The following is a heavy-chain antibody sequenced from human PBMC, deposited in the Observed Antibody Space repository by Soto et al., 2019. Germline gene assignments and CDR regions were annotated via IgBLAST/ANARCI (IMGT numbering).Heavy chain of an antibody. V-gene: IGHV3-23*01. Sequence: GGSLRLSCAASGFTFNSYAMNWVRQAPGKGLEWVSAISGSGGSTYYADSVKGRFTISRDNSKNTLYLQMNSLRAEDTAVYYCAKDRGYCSGGSCYGHYYYYYGMDVWGQGTTVTVSS. J-gene: IGHJ6*02. D-gene: IGHD2-15*01. CDR1: GFTFNSYA. CDR2: ISGSGGST. CDR3: AKDRGYCSGGSCYGHYYYYYGMDV.